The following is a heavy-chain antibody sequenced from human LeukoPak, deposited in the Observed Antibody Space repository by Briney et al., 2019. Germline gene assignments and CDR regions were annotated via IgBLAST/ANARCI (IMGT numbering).Heavy chain of an antibody. D-gene: IGHD6-13*01. V-gene: IGHV4-59*12. CDR2: IYYSGST. J-gene: IGHJ4*02. CDR1: GGSISSYY. CDR3: ARDLGSSTSNY. Sequence: SETLSLTCTVSGGSISSYYWSWIRQPPGKGLEWIGYIYYSGSTNYNPSLKSRVTISIDKSKNQLSLKLNSITAADTAVYYCARDLGSSTSNYWGQGTLVTVSS.